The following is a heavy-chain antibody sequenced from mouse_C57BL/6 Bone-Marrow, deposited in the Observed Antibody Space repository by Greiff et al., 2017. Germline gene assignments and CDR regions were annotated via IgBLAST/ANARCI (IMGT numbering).Heavy chain of an antibody. D-gene: IGHD1-1*01. CDR3: ARSSSCAMDY. Sequence: QVQLQQPGAELVKPGASVKLSCKASGYTFTSYLMQWVKQRPGQGLEWIGEIDPSDSYTNYNQKFKGKATLTVDTSSSTAYMQLSSLTSEDSAIYYCARSSSCAMDYWVQGTSVTVSS. J-gene: IGHJ4*01. CDR2: IDPSDSYT. V-gene: IGHV1-50*01. CDR1: GYTFTSYL.